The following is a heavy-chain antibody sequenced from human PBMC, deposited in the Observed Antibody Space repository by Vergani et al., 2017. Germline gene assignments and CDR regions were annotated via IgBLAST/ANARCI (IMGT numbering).Heavy chain of an antibody. J-gene: IGHJ6*03. CDR2: IKSKTDGGTT. CDR1: GFTFSNVW. CDR3: TTGDIVVVPAAGGYYYYYMDV. Sequence: EVQLVESGGGLVKPGGSLRLSCAASGFTFSNVWMSWVRQAPGKGLEWVGRIKSKTDGGTTDYAAPVKGRFTISRDDSKNTLYLQMNSLKTEDTAVYYCTTGDIVVVPAAGGYYYYYMDVWGKGTTVTVSS. D-gene: IGHD2-2*01. V-gene: IGHV3-15*01.